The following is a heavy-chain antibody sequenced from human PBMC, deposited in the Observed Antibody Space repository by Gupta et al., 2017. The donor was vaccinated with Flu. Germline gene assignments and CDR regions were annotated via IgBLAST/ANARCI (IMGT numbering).Heavy chain of an antibody. D-gene: IGHD5-12*01. V-gene: IGHV3-74*01. CDR3: ARKEIRVGYNSLDY. J-gene: IGHJ4*02. CDR2: INSDGSST. Sequence: VQPGGSLRLSCEASGFTFSDYWIHWVRQAPGKGLVWVSRINSDGSSTTYADSVKGRFTISRDNAENTVYLQMNSLRAEDTAVYYCARKEIRVGYNSLDYWGQGTLVTVSS. CDR1: GFTFSDYW.